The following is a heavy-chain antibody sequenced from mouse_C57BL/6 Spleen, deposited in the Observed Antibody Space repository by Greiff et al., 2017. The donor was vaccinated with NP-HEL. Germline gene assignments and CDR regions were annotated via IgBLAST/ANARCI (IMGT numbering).Heavy chain of an antibody. Sequence: QVQLQQPGAELVRPGSSVKLSCKASGYTFTSYWMHWVKQRPIQGLEWIGNIDPSDSETHYNQKFKDKATLTVDKSSSTAYMQLSSLTSEDSAVYYCARGNSATVFDYWGQGTTRTVSS. CDR3: ARGNSATVFDY. J-gene: IGHJ2*01. CDR2: IDPSDSET. D-gene: IGHD1-1*01. CDR1: GYTFTSYW. V-gene: IGHV1-52*01.